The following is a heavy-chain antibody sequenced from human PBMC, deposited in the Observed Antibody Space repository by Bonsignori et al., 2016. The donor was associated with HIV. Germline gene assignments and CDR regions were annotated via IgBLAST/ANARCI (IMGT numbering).Heavy chain of an antibody. CDR3: ARVRGIAASLDY. CDR2: IYYSGST. V-gene: IGHV4-59*01. J-gene: IGHJ4*02. D-gene: IGHD6-25*01. Sequence: WIRQPPGKGLEWIGYIYYSGSTNYNLSLKSRVTISVDTSKNQFSLKLSSVTAADTAVYYCARVRGIAASLDYWGQGTLVTVSS.